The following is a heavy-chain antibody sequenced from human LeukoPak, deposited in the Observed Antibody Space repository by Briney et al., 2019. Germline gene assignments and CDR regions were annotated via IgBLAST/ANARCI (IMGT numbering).Heavy chain of an antibody. D-gene: IGHD3-22*01. V-gene: IGHV1-24*01. J-gene: IGHJ4*02. Sequence: GASAKVSRKVSGYTLTELSMHWVRQAPGKGLEWMGGFDPEDGETIYAQKFQGRVTMTEDTSTDTAYMEPSSLRSEDTAVYYCATGDSIDFDYWGQGTLVTVSS. CDR1: GYTLTELS. CDR2: FDPEDGET. CDR3: ATGDSIDFDY.